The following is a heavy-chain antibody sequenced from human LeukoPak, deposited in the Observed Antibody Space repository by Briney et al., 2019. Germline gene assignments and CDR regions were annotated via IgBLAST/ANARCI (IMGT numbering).Heavy chain of an antibody. CDR2: ISGSGGST. J-gene: IGHJ4*02. D-gene: IGHD3-22*01. CDR1: GFTFSSYA. Sequence: GGSLRLSCAASGFTFSSYAMHWVRQAPGKGLEWVSGISGSGGSTYYADSVKGRFTISRDNSKNTLYLQMNSLRAEDTAVYYCAKDYYESSGPRDWGQGTLVTVSS. CDR3: AKDYYESSGPRD. V-gene: IGHV3-23*01.